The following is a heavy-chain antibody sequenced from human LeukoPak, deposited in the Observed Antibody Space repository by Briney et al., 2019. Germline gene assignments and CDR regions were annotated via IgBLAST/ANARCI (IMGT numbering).Heavy chain of an antibody. CDR3: AKGDFDY. CDR1: GFTFSSYG. Sequence: GGSLRLSCAASGFTFSSYGMHWVRQAPGKGLEWVAVISYDGSNKYYADSVKGRFTISRDNSKNTLYLQMNSLRAEDTAVYYCAKGDFDYWGQGTLVTVSS. CDR2: ISYDGSNK. V-gene: IGHV3-30*18. J-gene: IGHJ4*02.